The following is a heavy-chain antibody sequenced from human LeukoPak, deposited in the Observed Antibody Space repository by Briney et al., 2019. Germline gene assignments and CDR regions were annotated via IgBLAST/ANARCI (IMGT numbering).Heavy chain of an antibody. J-gene: IGHJ4*02. CDR2: IIPIFSTA. D-gene: IGHD6-13*01. CDR1: GGTFSSYA. CDR3: ARGPLYSSSWYGLPYYFDY. V-gene: IGHV1-69*06. Sequence: GASVKVSCKASGGTFSSYAISWVRQAPGQGLEWMGGIIPIFSTANYAQKFQGRVTITADKSTSTAYMELSSLRSEDTAVYYCARGPLYSSSWYGLPYYFDYWGQGTLVTVSS.